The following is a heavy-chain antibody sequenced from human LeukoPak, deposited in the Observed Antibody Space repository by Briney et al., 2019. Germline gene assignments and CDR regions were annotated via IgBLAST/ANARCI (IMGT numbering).Heavy chain of an antibody. CDR1: GFTLSLYG. J-gene: IGHJ5*02. V-gene: IGHV3-48*01. D-gene: IGHD6-6*01. CDR3: VRDPSSVRLPFCS. Sequence: GGSLRLSCAVSGFTLSLYGMNWVRQAPGKGLEWISHISASSSGIFYADSVKGRFITSRDNTRSTLYLQMNSLRAEDTAVYYCVRDPSSVRLPFCSWGQGTLVTVSS. CDR2: ISASSSGI.